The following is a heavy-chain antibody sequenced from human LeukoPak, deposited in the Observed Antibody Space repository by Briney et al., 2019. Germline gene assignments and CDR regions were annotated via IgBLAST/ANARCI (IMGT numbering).Heavy chain of an antibody. D-gene: IGHD3-10*01. CDR1: GASISSGGYY. J-gene: IGHJ4*02. CDR2: IYYSGST. V-gene: IGHV4-31*03. CDR3: ARDLSGVISY. Sequence: SETLSLTCTVSGASISSGGYYWSWIRQHPGKGLEWLGYIYYSGSTYYNPSLKSRVNISLDPSKTQFSLKLSSVTAADTAVYYCARDLSGVISYWGQGTLVTVSS.